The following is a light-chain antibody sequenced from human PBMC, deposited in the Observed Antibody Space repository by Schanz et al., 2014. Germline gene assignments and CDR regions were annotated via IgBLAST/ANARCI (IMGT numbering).Light chain of an antibody. J-gene: IGLJ3*02. Sequence: QSVLTQPASVSGSPGQSIIISCTGTSSDVGSYNYVSWYQQHPGKAPKLMIYDVTNRPSGVSNRFSGSKFGYTASLTISGLQAEDEADHYCSSYTSSSTWVFGGGTKLTVL. V-gene: IGLV2-14*01. CDR1: SSDVGSYNY. CDR2: DVT. CDR3: SSYTSSSTWV.